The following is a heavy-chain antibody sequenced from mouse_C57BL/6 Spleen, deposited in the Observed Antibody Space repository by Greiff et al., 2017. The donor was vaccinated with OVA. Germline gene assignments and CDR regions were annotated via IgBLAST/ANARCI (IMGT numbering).Heavy chain of an antibody. J-gene: IGHJ3*01. CDR1: GSTFTSYW. Sequence: QVQLQQPGAELVKPGASVQLSCKASGSTFTSYWMQWVKQRPGQGLEWIGEIDPSDSYTNYNQKFKGKATLTVDTSTSTAFMQISIRTSEDSAVYYCARASNWGPAWFAYWGQGTLVTVSA. CDR3: ARASNWGPAWFAY. D-gene: IGHD4-1*01. CDR2: IDPSDSYT. V-gene: IGHV1-50*01.